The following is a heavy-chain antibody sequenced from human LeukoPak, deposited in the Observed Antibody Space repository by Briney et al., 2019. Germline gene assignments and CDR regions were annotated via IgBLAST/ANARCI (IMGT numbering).Heavy chain of an antibody. CDR3: ARVFTAGYSSSWYQDY. J-gene: IGHJ4*02. Sequence: ASVKVSCKASGGTFSSYAISWVRQAPGQGLEWMGRIIPILGIANYAQKFQGRVTITADKSTSTAYMELRSLRSDDTAVYYCARVFTAGYSSSWYQDYWGQGTLVTVSS. CDR2: IIPILGIA. D-gene: IGHD6-13*01. CDR1: GGTFSSYA. V-gene: IGHV1-69*04.